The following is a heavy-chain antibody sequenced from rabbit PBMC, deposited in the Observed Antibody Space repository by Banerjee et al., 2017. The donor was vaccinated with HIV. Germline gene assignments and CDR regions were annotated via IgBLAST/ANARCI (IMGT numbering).Heavy chain of an antibody. Sequence: ELVESGGGLVQPGESLKLSCKASGIDFSNYGISWVRQAPGKGLEWIACIYTSSGSTWYANWVKGRFTISKTSSTTVTLQMTSLTAADTATYFCARNAGDSSPYNRLDLWGPGTLVTVS. CDR3: ARNAGDSSPYNRLDL. J-gene: IGHJ3*01. D-gene: IGHD8-1*01. CDR2: IYTSSGST. CDR1: GIDFSNYG. V-gene: IGHV1S45*01.